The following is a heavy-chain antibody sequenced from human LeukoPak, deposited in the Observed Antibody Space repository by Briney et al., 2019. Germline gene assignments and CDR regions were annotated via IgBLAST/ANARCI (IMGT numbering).Heavy chain of an antibody. J-gene: IGHJ5*02. D-gene: IGHD6-13*01. CDR2: IYYSGST. V-gene: IGHV4-59*08. CDR3: AIGVAAAGTVWFGP. Sequence: SETLSLTSTVSGGSISSYYWSWIRQPPGKGLEWIGYIYYSGSTNYNPSLKSRVTISVDTSKNQFSLKLSSVTAADTAVYYCAIGVAAAGTVWFGPWGQGTLVTVSS. CDR1: GGSISSYY.